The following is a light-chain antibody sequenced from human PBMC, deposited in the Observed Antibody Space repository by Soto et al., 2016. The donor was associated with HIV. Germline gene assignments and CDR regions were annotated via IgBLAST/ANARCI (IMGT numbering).Light chain of an antibody. J-gene: IGKJ2*01. CDR2: GTS. CDR3: QQTYNAPYT. Sequence: DIQMTQSPSSLSASIGDRVTITCRASQAISNSLGWYQQKPGKAPKLLVYGTSILQSGVPSRFSGSRSGTDYSLSISSLQPEDFATYYCQQTYNAPYTFGQGTSLQIK. CDR1: QAISNS. V-gene: IGKV1-NL1*01.